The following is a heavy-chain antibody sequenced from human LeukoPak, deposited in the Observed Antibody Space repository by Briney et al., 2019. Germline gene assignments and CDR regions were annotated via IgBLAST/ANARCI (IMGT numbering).Heavy chain of an antibody. J-gene: IGHJ4*02. CDR2: INPSGGST. CDR1: GYTFTSYY. Sequence: ASVKVSCKASGYTFTSYYMHWVRQAHGQGLEWMGIINPSGGSTSYAQKFQGRVTMTRDTSTSTVYMELSSLRSEDTAVYYCARSYSYGDYVRSEAFDYWGQGTLVTVSS. D-gene: IGHD4-17*01. CDR3: ARSYSYGDYVRSEAFDY. V-gene: IGHV1-46*01.